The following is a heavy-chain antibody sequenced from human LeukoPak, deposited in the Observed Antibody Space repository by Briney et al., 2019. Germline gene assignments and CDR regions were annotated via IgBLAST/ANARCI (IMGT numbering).Heavy chain of an antibody. CDR3: ASWGRHEYSSSWTKSYYFDY. CDR2: ISSSSSTI. CDR1: GFTFSSYS. V-gene: IGHV3-48*01. J-gene: IGHJ4*02. Sequence: GGSLRLSCAASGFTFSSYSMNWVRQAPGKGLEWVSYISSSSSTIYYADSVKGRFTISRDNAKNSLYLQMNSLRAEDTAVYYCASWGRHEYSSSWTKSYYFDYWGQGTLVTVSS. D-gene: IGHD6-13*01.